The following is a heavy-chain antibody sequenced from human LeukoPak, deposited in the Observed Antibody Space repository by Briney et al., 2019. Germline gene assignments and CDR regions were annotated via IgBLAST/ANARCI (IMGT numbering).Heavy chain of an antibody. V-gene: IGHV4-39*01. CDR2: IYYSGSN. J-gene: IGHJ4*02. CDR3: ARLKTAAGTKYFDY. CDR1: GDSISSPTYY. D-gene: IGHD6-13*01. Sequence: PSETLSLTCTVSGDSISSPTYYWGWIRQPPGKGLERIGTIYYSGSNYNNLSLKSRVTISVDASKNQFSLRLSSVTAADTAVYYCARLKTAAGTKYFDYWGQGTLVTVSS.